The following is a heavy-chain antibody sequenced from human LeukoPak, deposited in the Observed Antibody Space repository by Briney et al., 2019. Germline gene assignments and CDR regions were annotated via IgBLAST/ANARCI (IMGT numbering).Heavy chain of an antibody. J-gene: IGHJ4*02. CDR3: ARTASFYKRFDY. V-gene: IGHV4-59*01. D-gene: IGHD3-16*02. CDR1: GGSISSYY. CDR2: IYYSGST. Sequence: PSETLSLTCTVSGGSISSYYWSWIRQPPGKGLEWIGYIYYSGSTNYNPSLKSRVTISVDTSKNQFSLKLSSVTAADTAVYYCARTASFYKRFDYWGQGTLVTVSS.